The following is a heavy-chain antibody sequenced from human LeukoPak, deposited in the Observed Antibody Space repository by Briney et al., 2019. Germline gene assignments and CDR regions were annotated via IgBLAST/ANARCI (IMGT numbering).Heavy chain of an antibody. D-gene: IGHD6-19*01. Sequence: SETLSLTCAVSGYSISSGYYWGWIRQPPGKGLEWIGSIYHSGSTCYNPSLKSRVTISVDTSKNQFSLKLSSVTAADTAVYYCATQQWLVREVVYWGQGTLVTVSS. J-gene: IGHJ4*02. CDR3: ATQQWLVREVVY. V-gene: IGHV4-38-2*01. CDR2: IYHSGST. CDR1: GYSISSGYY.